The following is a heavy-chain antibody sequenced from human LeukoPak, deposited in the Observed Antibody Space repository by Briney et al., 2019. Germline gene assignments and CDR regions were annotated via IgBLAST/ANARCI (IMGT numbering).Heavy chain of an antibody. Sequence: GSLRLSLAVSGFTFSRYAMTWVRQAPGKGLEWVSVVSSGGDSTYYADSVEGRFTISRDNSNYTVFLQMSSLRVEDTAIYYCVKVFYGPYGHYLDYWGQGTLVTVSS. D-gene: IGHD4-17*01. J-gene: IGHJ4*02. CDR1: GFTFSRYA. CDR3: VKVFYGPYGHYLDY. V-gene: IGHV3-23*01. CDR2: VSSGGDST.